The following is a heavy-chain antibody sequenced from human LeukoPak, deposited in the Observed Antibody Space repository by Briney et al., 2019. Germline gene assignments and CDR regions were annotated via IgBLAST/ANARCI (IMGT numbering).Heavy chain of an antibody. D-gene: IGHD7-27*01. CDR3: ARENWDFDF. V-gene: IGHV3-30*02. CDR1: GFTLSNYA. CDR2: IRFNGN. Sequence: GGSLRLSCAASGFTLSNYAIHWVRQAPGKGLDWVASIRFNGNFYADYVKGRFTISRDNSKSTVSLQMDTLRTEDTALYSCARENWDFDFWGQGTLVTVSS. J-gene: IGHJ4*02.